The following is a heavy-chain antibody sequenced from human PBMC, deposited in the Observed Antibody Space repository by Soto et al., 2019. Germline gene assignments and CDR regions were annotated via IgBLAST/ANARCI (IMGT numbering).Heavy chain of an antibody. CDR3: ARDTTYYDILTGYSPQFFDY. Sequence: EVQLVESGGGLVKPGGSLTLSCAASGFTFSSYSMNWVRQAPGKGLEWVSSISSSSSYIYYADSVKGRFTISRDNAKNSLYLQMNSQRAEDTAVYYCARDTTYYDILTGYSPQFFDYWGQGTLVTVSS. CDR1: GFTFSSYS. D-gene: IGHD3-9*01. J-gene: IGHJ4*02. V-gene: IGHV3-21*01. CDR2: ISSSSSYI.